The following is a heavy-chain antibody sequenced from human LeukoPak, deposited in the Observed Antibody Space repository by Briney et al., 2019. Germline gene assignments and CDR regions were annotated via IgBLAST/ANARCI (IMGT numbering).Heavy chain of an antibody. CDR1: GYTFTSYG. D-gene: IGHD3-22*01. CDR2: ISAYNGNT. V-gene: IGHV1-18*01. Sequence: ASVKVSCKASGYTFTSYGISWVRQAPGQGLEWMGWISAYNGNTNYAQKLQGRVTMTTDTSTSTAYMELRSLRSDDTAVYYCAREGSYYDSSGYYLVTRFDYWGQGTLVTVSS. CDR3: AREGSYYDSSGYYLVTRFDY. J-gene: IGHJ4*02.